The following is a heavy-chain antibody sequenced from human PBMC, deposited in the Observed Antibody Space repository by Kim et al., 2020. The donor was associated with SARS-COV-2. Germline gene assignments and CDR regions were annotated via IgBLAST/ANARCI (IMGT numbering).Heavy chain of an antibody. J-gene: IGHJ5*02. D-gene: IGHD6-13*01. CDR3: ARSPRAAARTGRWFDP. V-gene: IGHV4-34*01. Sequence: LRGRVTISVDASKNQFSLQLLSVTAADTAVYYCARSPRAAARTGRWFDPWGQGTLVTVSS.